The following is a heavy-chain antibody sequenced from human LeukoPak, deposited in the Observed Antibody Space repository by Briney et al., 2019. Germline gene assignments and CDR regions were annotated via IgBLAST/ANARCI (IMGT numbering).Heavy chain of an antibody. CDR1: GGSFSGYY. J-gene: IGHJ6*03. Sequence: SETLSLTCAVYGGSFSGYYWSWIRQPPGKGLEWIGEINHSGSTNYNPSLKSRVTISVDTSKNQFSLKLSSVTAADTAVYYCARLTLYDSLEYYYYYMDVWGKGTTVTVSS. CDR2: INHSGST. V-gene: IGHV4-34*01. D-gene: IGHD5/OR15-5a*01. CDR3: ARLTLYDSLEYYYYYMDV.